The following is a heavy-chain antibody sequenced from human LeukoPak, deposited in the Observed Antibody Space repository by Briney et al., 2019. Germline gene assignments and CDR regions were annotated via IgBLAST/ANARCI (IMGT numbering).Heavy chain of an antibody. CDR3: ARFTYYYDSSAYTQGGSDY. J-gene: IGHJ4*02. V-gene: IGHV4-38-2*02. CDR2: MYHSGST. D-gene: IGHD3-22*01. CDR1: GGSISSYC. Sequence: SETLSLTCTVSGGSISSYCWGWIRQPPGKGLEWIGSMYHSGSTYYNPSLKSRVTISVDTSKNQFSLKLSSVTAADTAVYYCARFTYYYDSSAYTQGGSDYWGQGTLVTVSS.